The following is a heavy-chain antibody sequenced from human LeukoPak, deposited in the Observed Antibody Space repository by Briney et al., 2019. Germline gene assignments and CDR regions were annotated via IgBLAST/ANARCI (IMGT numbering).Heavy chain of an antibody. CDR1: GFIFSTYT. D-gene: IGHD6-13*01. CDR2: SSFGGRSI. V-gene: IGHV3-23*01. CDR3: VREAAPGTSRSFDC. Sequence: GGSLRLSCTASGFIFSTYTMTWDRQAPGKGLEWVSTSSFGGRSIYYADSVKSRFTTSRDISKNTLFLQMNSLRAEDTAVYYCVREAAPGTSRSFDCWGQGTLVTVSS. J-gene: IGHJ4*02.